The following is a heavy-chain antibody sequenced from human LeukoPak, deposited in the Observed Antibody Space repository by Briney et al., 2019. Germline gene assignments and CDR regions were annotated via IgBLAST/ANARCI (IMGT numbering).Heavy chain of an antibody. D-gene: IGHD2-15*01. CDR3: ARKIVVVVAAIDY. CDR1: GFTFSSYA. J-gene: IGHJ4*02. Sequence: PGGSLRLSCAASGFTFSSYAMSWVRQAPGKGLEWVSAISGSGGSTYYADSVKGRSTISRDNSKNTLYLQMNSLRAEDTAVYYCARKIVVVVAAIDYWGQGTLVTVSS. V-gene: IGHV3-23*01. CDR2: ISGSGGST.